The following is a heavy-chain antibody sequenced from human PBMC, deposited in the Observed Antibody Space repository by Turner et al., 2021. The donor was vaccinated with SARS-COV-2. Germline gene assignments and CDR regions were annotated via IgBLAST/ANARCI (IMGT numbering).Heavy chain of an antibody. V-gene: IGHV1-69*01. CDR3: ARVGVGGSSWPKDFDY. D-gene: IGHD6-13*01. CDR2: IIPIFGTA. J-gene: IGHJ4*02. CDR1: GGTFSTYA. Sequence: QVQLVQSGAEVKKPGSSVKVSCKASGGTFSTYAISWVRQAPGQGLEWMGGIIPIFGTANYARKFQGRVTITADESTRTAYMGLSSLRSEDTAVYYCARVGVGGSSWPKDFDYWGQGTLVTVSS.